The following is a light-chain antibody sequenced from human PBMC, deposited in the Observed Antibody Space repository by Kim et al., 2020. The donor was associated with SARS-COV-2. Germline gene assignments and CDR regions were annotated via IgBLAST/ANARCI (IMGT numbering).Light chain of an antibody. CDR2: DVS. Sequence: GQSVTISCTGTSSDIGCYDYVSWYQQYPGKAPKLIIYDVSKWPSGVPDRFSGSRSGNTASLTISGLQAEDEADYYCSSYAGSFTWLFGGGTQLTVL. CDR3: SSYAGSFTWL. V-gene: IGLV2-11*03. J-gene: IGLJ2*01. CDR1: SSDIGCYDY.